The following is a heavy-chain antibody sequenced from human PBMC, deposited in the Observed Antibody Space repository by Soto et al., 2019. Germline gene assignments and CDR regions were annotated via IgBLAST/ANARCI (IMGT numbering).Heavy chain of an antibody. V-gene: IGHV4-39*01. D-gene: IGHD6-13*01. CDR2: VYYSGST. CDR3: ATGTAAAGTGPGYYYYYGMDV. Sequence: SETLSLTCTVSGGSISSSTYYWGWIRQPPGKGLEWIGSVYYSGSTYYNPSLKSRVTISVDTSNNQFSLKLNSVTAADTAVYYCATGTAAAGTGPGYYYYYGMDVWGQGTTVTVSS. J-gene: IGHJ6*02. CDR1: GGSISSSTYY.